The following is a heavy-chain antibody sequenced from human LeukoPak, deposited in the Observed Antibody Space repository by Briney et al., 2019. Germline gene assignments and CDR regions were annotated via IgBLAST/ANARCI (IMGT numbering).Heavy chain of an antibody. V-gene: IGHV1-8*03. CDR3: ASFSRPQLLWFGELDAFDI. Sequence: PVASVKVSCKASGYTFTSYDINWVRQATGQGLEWMGWMNPNSGNTGYAQKFQGRVTITRNTSISTAYMELSSLRSEDTAVYYCASFSRPQLLWFGELDAFDIWGQGTMVTVSS. CDR1: GYTFTSYD. D-gene: IGHD3-10*01. J-gene: IGHJ3*02. CDR2: MNPNSGNT.